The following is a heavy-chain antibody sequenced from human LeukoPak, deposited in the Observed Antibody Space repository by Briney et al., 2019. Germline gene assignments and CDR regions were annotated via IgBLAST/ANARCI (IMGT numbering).Heavy chain of an antibody. Sequence: SETLSLTCTVSGGSISSNSYYWSWIRQPAGKGLEWIGRIYTSGSTDYDPSLKSRVTISRDTSKNEFSLKLSSVTAADTAVYYCARDSPPAHCSGGSCYFDHWGQGTLVTVSS. D-gene: IGHD2-15*01. CDR3: ARDSPPAHCSGGSCYFDH. CDR1: GGSISSNSYY. V-gene: IGHV4-61*02. CDR2: IYTSGST. J-gene: IGHJ4*02.